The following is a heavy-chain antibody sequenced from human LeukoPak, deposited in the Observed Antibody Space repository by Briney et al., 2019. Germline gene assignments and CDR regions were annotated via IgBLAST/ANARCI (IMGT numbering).Heavy chain of an antibody. CDR2: ISYDGSNK. J-gene: IGHJ3*02. CDR3: ARGGIITSYAFEI. CDR1: GFTFSGYG. D-gene: IGHD1-26*01. Sequence: PGGSLRLSCAASGFTFSGYGMHWVRQAPGKGLEWVATISYDGSNKNYADSVKGRFTISRDNSKNTLYLQMNSLRAEDTAVYYCARGGIITSYAFEIWGQGAMVTVSS. V-gene: IGHV3-30*03.